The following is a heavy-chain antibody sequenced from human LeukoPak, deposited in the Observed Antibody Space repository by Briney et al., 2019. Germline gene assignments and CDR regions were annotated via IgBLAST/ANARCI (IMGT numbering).Heavy chain of an antibody. D-gene: IGHD3-10*01. CDR3: ATPNGAMVRGLIL. CDR1: GGSISSYY. Sequence: SETLSLTCTVSGGSISSYYWSWIRQPPGKGLEWIGYIYYSGSTNYNPSLKSRVTISVDTSKNQFSLKLSSVTAADTAVYYCATPNGAMVRGLILWGQGTLVTVSS. CDR2: IYYSGST. J-gene: IGHJ4*02. V-gene: IGHV4-59*01.